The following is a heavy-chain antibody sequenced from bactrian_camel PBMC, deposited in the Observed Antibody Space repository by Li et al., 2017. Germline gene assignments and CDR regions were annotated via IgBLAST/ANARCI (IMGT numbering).Heavy chain of an antibody. Sequence: VQLVESGGGLVQPGGSLRLSCVASRFTFSIYEMTWVRQAPGKGLEWVSSIDSGGKKTDYADSVKGRFTISRDNAKNTLNLQLTSLKTEDTAMYYSGSVSGSVEWGQGTQVTVS. CDR1: RFTFSIYE. D-gene: IGHD6*01. CDR2: IDSGGKKT. V-gene: IGHV3S40*01. CDR3: GSVSGSVE. J-gene: IGHJ4*01.